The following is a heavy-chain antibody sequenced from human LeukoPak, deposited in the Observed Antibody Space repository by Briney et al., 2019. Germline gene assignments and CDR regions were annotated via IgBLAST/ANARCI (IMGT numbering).Heavy chain of an antibody. D-gene: IGHD3-10*01. J-gene: IGHJ4*02. CDR3: ARVLSRGFSFDY. V-gene: IGHV3-21*01. Sequence: GGSLRLSCAASGFTFRDYSMNWVRHVPGKGLEWISSMSSRGTYIYYADAVKGRFTISRDNTQSSVFLQMNSLRVDDTAIYYCARVLSRGFSFDYWGQGTLVTVSS. CDR2: MSSRGTYI. CDR1: GFTFRDYS.